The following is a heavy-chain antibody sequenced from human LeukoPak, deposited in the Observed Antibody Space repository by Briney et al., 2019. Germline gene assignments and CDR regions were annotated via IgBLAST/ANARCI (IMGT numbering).Heavy chain of an antibody. D-gene: IGHD3-22*01. CDR1: GYTFTSYG. V-gene: IGHV1-18*01. J-gene: IGHJ4*02. Sequence: ASVKVSCKASGYTFTSYGISWVRQAPGQGLEWMGWISAYNGNTKFAQKLQGRVTMTTDTSTSTAYMELRSLRSDDTAVYYCASGGPGSYDSSGYEFDYWGQGTLVTVSS. CDR2: ISAYNGNT. CDR3: ASGGPGSYDSSGYEFDY.